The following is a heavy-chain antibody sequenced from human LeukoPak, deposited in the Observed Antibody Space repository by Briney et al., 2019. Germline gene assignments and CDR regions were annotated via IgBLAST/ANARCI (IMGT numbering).Heavy chain of an antibody. CDR3: ARAMGDSSSWYELNFDS. Sequence: GASVKVSCKASGYTFTDYYMHWVRQAPGQGLEWMGWISTYNGNTNYAQKLQGRVTMTTDTSTSTAYMELRSLRSDDTALYYCARAMGDSSSWYELNFDSWGQGTLVTVSS. D-gene: IGHD6-13*01. V-gene: IGHV1-18*04. CDR1: GYTFTDYY. CDR2: ISTYNGNT. J-gene: IGHJ4*02.